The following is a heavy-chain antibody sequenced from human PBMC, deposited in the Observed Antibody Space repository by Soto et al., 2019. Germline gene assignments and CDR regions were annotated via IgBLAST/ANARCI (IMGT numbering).Heavy chain of an antibody. CDR1: GGTFSSYA. D-gene: IGHD1-7*01. J-gene: IGHJ5*02. Sequence: ASVKVSCKASGGTFSSYAISWVRQAPGQGLEWMGGIIPIFGTANYAQKFQGRVTITADESTSTAYMELSSLRSEDTAVYYCAPLGTGTTNWFDPWGQGTLVTVSS. V-gene: IGHV1-69*13. CDR3: APLGTGTTNWFDP. CDR2: IIPIFGTA.